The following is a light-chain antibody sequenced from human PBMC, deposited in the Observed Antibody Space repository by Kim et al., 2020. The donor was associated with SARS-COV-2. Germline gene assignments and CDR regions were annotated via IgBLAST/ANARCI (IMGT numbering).Light chain of an antibody. CDR3: SSYASSNAWV. Sequence: GQAVTISCTGTSSDVGYYNYVSWYQHNPGKAPKLMIYEVTKRPSGVPDRFSGSKSGNTASLTVSGLQAEDEADYYCSSYASSNAWVFGGGTKLTVL. CDR2: EVT. J-gene: IGLJ3*02. V-gene: IGLV2-8*01. CDR1: SSDVGYYNY.